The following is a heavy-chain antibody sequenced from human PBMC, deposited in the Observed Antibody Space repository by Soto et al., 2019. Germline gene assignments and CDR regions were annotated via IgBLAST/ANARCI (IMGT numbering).Heavy chain of an antibody. J-gene: IGHJ4*02. CDR1: GYTFTGYY. CDR3: GRPPGGVVTAMYYFAY. D-gene: IGHD2-21*02. V-gene: IGHV1-2*04. Sequence: ASVKVSCKASGYTFTGYYMHWVRQAPGQGLEWMGWINPNSGGTNYAQKFQGWVTMTRDTSISTAYMELSRLRSDDTAVYYCGRPPGGVVTAMYYFAYGGKETWVPVSS. CDR2: INPNSGGT.